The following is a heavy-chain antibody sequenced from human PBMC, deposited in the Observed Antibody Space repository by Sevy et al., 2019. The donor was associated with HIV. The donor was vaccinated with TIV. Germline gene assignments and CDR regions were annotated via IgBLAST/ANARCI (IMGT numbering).Heavy chain of an antibody. Sequence: SETLSLTCTVSGGSISSSSYYWGWIRQPPGKGLEWIGSINYSGSTYYNPSLKSRVTISVDTSKNQFSLRLSSVTAADTAVYYCASLLWFGELSPNYNWFDPWGQGTLVTVSS. V-gene: IGHV4-39*01. J-gene: IGHJ5*02. CDR1: GGSISSSSYY. CDR2: INYSGST. D-gene: IGHD3-10*01. CDR3: ASLLWFGELSPNYNWFDP.